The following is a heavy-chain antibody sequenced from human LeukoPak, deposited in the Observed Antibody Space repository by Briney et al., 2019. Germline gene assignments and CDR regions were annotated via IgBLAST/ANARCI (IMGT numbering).Heavy chain of an antibody. Sequence: GGSLRLSCAASGFIVSSNYMSWLRQAPGKGLEWVSVIYSGGSTYYADYVKGRFTISRDNSKNTLYLQMNSLRAEDTAVYYCASTPGFAASFDYWGQGTLVTVSS. D-gene: IGHD1-14*01. V-gene: IGHV3-53*01. CDR2: IYSGGST. CDR3: ASTPGFAASFDY. J-gene: IGHJ4*02. CDR1: GFIVSSNY.